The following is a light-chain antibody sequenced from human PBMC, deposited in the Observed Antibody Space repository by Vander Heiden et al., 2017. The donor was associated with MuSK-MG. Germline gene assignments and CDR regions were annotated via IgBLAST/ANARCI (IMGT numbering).Light chain of an antibody. J-gene: IGKJ4*01. CDR2: AAS. Sequence: DIQMTQSPSSLSASIGDRVTITCRASQTIITYLNWYQQKPGKAPKVLIDAASSLQSAVPSRFSGSGSGTDFTLTITSLQPEDLRTYYCHQSYMEPHTFGGGTTVEIK. V-gene: IGKV1-39*01. CDR3: HQSYMEPHT. CDR1: QTIITY.